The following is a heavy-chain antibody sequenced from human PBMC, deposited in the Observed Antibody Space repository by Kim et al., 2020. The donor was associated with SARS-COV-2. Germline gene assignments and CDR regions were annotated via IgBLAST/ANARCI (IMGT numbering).Heavy chain of an antibody. J-gene: IGHJ4*02. CDR3: ARLYYDSSGYYQWYYFDY. D-gene: IGHD3-22*01. CDR1: GFTFSDYY. V-gene: IGHV3-11*06. CDR2: ISSSSSYT. Sequence: GGSLRLSCAASGFTFSDYYMSWIRQAPGKGLEWVSYISSSSSYTNYADSVKGRFTISRDNAKNSLYLQMNSLRAEDTAVYYCARLYYDSSGYYQWYYFDYWGQGTLVTVSS.